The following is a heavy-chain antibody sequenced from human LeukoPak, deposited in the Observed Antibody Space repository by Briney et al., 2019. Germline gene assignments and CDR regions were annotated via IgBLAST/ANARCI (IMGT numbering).Heavy chain of an antibody. CDR1: GFTFSGYG. CDR2: ISGNGGST. CDR3: ARGFRRGFDY. Sequence: GGSLRLSCAASGFTFSGYGMSWVRQAPGKGLEWVSAISGNGGSTYYADSVKGRFTISRDNSKNTLYLLMNSLRGEDTAVYYCARGFRRGFDYWGQGTLVTVSS. D-gene: IGHD3-10*01. J-gene: IGHJ4*02. V-gene: IGHV3-23*01.